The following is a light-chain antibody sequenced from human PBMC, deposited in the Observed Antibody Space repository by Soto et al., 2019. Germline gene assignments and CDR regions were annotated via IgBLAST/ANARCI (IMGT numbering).Light chain of an antibody. Sequence: EIVLTQSPGTLSLSPGERATLSCRASQSVSSSDLAWYQQKPGQAPRLLIYGASSRATGLPDRFSGSGSGTDFTLTSSGLEPEDSAAYYCQRHGATFGQGTKVEIK. CDR1: QSVSSSD. J-gene: IGKJ1*01. V-gene: IGKV3-20*01. CDR2: GAS. CDR3: QRHGAT.